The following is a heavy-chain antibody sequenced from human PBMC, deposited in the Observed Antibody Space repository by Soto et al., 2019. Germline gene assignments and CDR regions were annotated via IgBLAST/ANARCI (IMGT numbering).Heavy chain of an antibody. D-gene: IGHD6-19*01. J-gene: IGHJ4*02. V-gene: IGHV3-33*08. Sequence: GGSLRLSCAASGFTFSSYGMHWVRQAPGKGLEWVAVIWYDGSNKYYADSVKGRFTISRDNSKNTLYLQMNSLRAEDTAVYYCARDSSGWSSGRYYFDYWGQGTLVTVSS. CDR1: GFTFSSYG. CDR3: ARDSSGWSSGRYYFDY. CDR2: IWYDGSNK.